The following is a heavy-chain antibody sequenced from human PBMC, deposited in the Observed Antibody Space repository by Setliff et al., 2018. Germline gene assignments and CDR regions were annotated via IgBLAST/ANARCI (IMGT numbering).Heavy chain of an antibody. CDR2: INHSGST. D-gene: IGHD5-18*01. J-gene: IGHJ4*02. Sequence: SETLSLTCAVYGGSFSAYYWSWIRQPPGKGLEWIGEINHSGSTIYNPSLKSRVTMSVDTSKNQFSLKLSSVTAADTAVYYCARETTAWGYVDTAMVTFIDQWGQGTLVTVSS. CDR3: ARETTAWGYVDTAMVTFIDQ. CDR1: GGSFSAYY. V-gene: IGHV4-34*01.